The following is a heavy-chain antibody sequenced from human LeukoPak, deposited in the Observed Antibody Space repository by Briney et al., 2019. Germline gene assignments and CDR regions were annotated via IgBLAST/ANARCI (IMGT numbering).Heavy chain of an antibody. CDR2: IYHSGST. Sequence: KPWETLSLTCTVSGYSISSGYYWGWIRQPPGKGLEWIGSIYHSGSTYYNPSLKSRVTISVDTSKNQFSLKLSSVTAADTAVYYCARDVPVVVPAAMPMDVWGKGTTVTVSS. J-gene: IGHJ6*04. V-gene: IGHV4-38-2*02. CDR1: GYSISSGYY. D-gene: IGHD2-2*01. CDR3: ARDVPVVVPAAMPMDV.